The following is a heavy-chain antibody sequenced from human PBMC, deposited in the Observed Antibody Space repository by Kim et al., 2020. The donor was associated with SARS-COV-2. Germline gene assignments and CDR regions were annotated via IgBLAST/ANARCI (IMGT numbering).Heavy chain of an antibody. V-gene: IGHV4-34*01. Sequence: SETLSLTCAVYGGSFSGYYWSWIRQPPGKGLEWIGEINHSGSTNYNPSLKSRVTISVDTSKNQFSLKLSSVTAADTAVYYCARIVVVPAATPYYYYGMDV. CDR1: GGSFSGYY. D-gene: IGHD2-2*01. J-gene: IGHJ6*01. CDR3: ARIVVVPAATPYYYYGMDV. CDR2: INHSGST.